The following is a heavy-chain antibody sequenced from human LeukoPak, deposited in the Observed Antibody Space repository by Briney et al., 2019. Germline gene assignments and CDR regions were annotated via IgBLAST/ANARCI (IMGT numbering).Heavy chain of an antibody. CDR1: GFTFSIYG. D-gene: IGHD2-2*01. CDR3: ARAGIGNALDY. J-gene: IGHJ4*02. Sequence: PGMSLRLSCAASGFTFSIYGINCVRQAPGKGLEWVAIIWYDGSNKYFAESVMGRFSISKDNSKNTVYLQMNSLRIEDMAVYYCARAGIGNALDYWGQGTQVIVSS. CDR2: IWYDGSNK. V-gene: IGHV3-33*01.